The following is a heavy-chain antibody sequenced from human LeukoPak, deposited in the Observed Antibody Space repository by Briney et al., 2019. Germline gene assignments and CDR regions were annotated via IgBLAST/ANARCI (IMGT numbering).Heavy chain of an antibody. CDR3: VKGQEVVYAPTFDY. V-gene: IGHV3-64D*09. D-gene: IGHD2-8*02. J-gene: IGHJ4*02. CDR1: GFTFSSYA. CDR2: ISTNVGST. Sequence: GGSLRLSCSASGFTFSSYAMHWVRQAPGKGLEYVSAISTNVGSTYCADSVKGRFTISRDNSKNTLYLQMSSLRVEDTAVYYCVKGQEVVYAPTFDYWGQGNLVTVSS.